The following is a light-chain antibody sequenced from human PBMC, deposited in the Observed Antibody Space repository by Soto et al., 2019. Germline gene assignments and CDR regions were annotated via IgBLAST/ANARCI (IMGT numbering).Light chain of an antibody. Sequence: EVVMTQSPATLSVSPGERATLSCRASRGIGSTLAWYQQKPGQTPRLLIYDPSTRAPGVPGRFIGSRSGTEFTLTIASLQSEDFAIYYCQHYVTWPLAFGGGTRVENK. CDR2: DPS. CDR1: RGIGST. CDR3: QHYVTWPLA. V-gene: IGKV3-15*01. J-gene: IGKJ4*01.